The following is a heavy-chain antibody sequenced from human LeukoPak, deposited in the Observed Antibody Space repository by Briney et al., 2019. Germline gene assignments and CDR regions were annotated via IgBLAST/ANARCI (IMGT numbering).Heavy chain of an antibody. Sequence: GGSLRLSCAASGFTFSSYAMSWVRQAPGKGLEWVSAISGSGGSTYYADSVKGRFTISRDNSKNTLYLQMNSLRAEDTAVYCCAKDKAAQFYFDYWGQGTLVTVSS. CDR3: AKDKAAQFYFDY. CDR1: GFTFSSYA. D-gene: IGHD5-24*01. CDR2: ISGSGGST. V-gene: IGHV3-23*01. J-gene: IGHJ4*02.